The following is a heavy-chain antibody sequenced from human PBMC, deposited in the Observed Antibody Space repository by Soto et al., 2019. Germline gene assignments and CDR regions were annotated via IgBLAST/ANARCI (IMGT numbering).Heavy chain of an antibody. V-gene: IGHV4-39*01. CDR2: IYYSGST. CDR1: GGSISSSSYY. CDR3: ARRPYYDFWSGYLDY. J-gene: IGHJ4*02. Sequence: PSETLSLTCTVSGGSISSSSYYWGWIRQPPGKGLEWIGSIYYSGSTYYNPSLKSRVTISVDTSKNQFSLKLSSVTAADTAVYYCARRPYYDFWSGYLDYRGKRTLVTVSS. D-gene: IGHD3-3*01.